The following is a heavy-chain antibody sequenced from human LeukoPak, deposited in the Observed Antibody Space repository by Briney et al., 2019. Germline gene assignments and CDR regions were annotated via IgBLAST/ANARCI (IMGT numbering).Heavy chain of an antibody. CDR1: GYSFTDKY. V-gene: IGHV1-2*02. J-gene: IGHJ4*02. Sequence: GASVKVSCKASGYSFTDKYLHWVRQAPGQGLEWMGWINPKSGGTNYAQKFQGRVTMTTDTSMTTAHMEVSRLTSDDTAVYYCASGSSGYDYFDYWGQGTLVTVSS. D-gene: IGHD3-22*01. CDR3: ASGSSGYDYFDY. CDR2: INPKSGGT.